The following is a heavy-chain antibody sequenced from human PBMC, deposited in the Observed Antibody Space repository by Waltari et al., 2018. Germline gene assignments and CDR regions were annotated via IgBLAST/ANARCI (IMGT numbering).Heavy chain of an antibody. CDR1: GGSISSYY. V-gene: IGHV4-59*01. CDR3: ASGLGTTGYWYFDL. J-gene: IGHJ2*01. Sequence: QVQLQESGPGLVKPSETLSLTCIVSGGSISSYYWSWIRQPPGKGLEWIGYIYYSGSTNYNPSLKSRVTISVDTSKNQFSLKLSSVTAADTAVYYCASGLGTTGYWYFDLWGRGTLVTVSS. CDR2: IYYSGST. D-gene: IGHD3-9*01.